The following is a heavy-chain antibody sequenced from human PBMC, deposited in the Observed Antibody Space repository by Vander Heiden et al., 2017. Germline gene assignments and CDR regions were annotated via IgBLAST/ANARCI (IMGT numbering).Heavy chain of an antibody. CDR3: ARGQADYDILTGYSPTYYFDY. V-gene: IGHV4-31*03. D-gene: IGHD3-9*01. J-gene: IGHJ4*02. Sequence: QVQLQESGTGLVKPSQTLSITCTVAGGSISSGGYYWSWIRQHTGKGLELIGYIYYSGSTYYNPSLKSRVTISVDTSKNQFSLKLSSVTAADTAVYYCARGQADYDILTGYSPTYYFDYWGQGTLVTVSS. CDR2: IYYSGST. CDR1: GGSISSGGYY.